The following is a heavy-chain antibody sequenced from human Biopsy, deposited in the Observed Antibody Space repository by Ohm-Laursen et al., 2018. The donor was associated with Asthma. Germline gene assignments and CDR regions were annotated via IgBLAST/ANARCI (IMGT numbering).Heavy chain of an antibody. Sequence: SSVKVSCKSLGGTFNTYVIGWVRQAPGQGLEWMGGINSVFGTTTYPQKFQDRVTITADDSTSTVYMELSSLRSEDTAVYFCARKAGSYISRTCYSLDFWGQGTLVTVSS. CDR3: ARKAGSYISRTCYSLDF. J-gene: IGHJ4*02. CDR2: INSVFGTT. D-gene: IGHD2-15*01. V-gene: IGHV1-69*01. CDR1: GGTFNTYV.